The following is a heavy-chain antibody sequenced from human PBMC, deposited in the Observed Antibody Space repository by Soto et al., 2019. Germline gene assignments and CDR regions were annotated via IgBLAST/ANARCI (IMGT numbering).Heavy chain of an antibody. CDR3: ARETGLGVAAAGSFDS. J-gene: IGHJ4*02. V-gene: IGHV3-30*04. Sequence: QVQLVESGGGVVQPGKSLRLSCAASGFTFSNYPMNWVRQAPGKGLEWVSVISYDGTRKYYADSVRGRFNISRDNSKNTLYLQMNSVRPQDTAVYYCARETGLGVAAAGSFDSWGQRARVTVSS. D-gene: IGHD6-13*01. CDR2: ISYDGTRK. CDR1: GFTFSNYP.